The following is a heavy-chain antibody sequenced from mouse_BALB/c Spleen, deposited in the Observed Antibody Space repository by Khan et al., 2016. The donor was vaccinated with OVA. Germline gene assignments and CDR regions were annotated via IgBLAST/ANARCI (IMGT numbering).Heavy chain of an antibody. Sequence: VQLKQSGPGLVKPSQSLSLTCTVTGYSITSNYAWNWIRQFPGNKLEWMGYISYSGSTSYNPSLKSRISITRDTSKNQFFLQLNSVTTEETATYYWARKNYEGYAVDYWGQGTSVTVSS. CDR3: ARKNYEGYAVDY. J-gene: IGHJ4*01. V-gene: IGHV3-2*02. D-gene: IGHD2-4*01. CDR1: GYSITSNYA. CDR2: ISYSGST.